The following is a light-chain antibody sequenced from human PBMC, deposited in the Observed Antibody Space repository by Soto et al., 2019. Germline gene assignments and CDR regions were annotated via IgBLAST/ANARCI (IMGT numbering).Light chain of an antibody. CDR3: CSYTDIALDVV. CDR2: DVT. J-gene: IGLJ2*01. Sequence: QSVLTQPASVSGSPGQSITISCTGTSSDIGDYDYVSWYQHLPGKAPKLLILDVTHRPSGVSDRFSGSKSGNTASLTISGVRPEDEADYYCCSYTDIALDVVFGGGTQLTVL. V-gene: IGLV2-14*01. CDR1: SSDIGDYDY.